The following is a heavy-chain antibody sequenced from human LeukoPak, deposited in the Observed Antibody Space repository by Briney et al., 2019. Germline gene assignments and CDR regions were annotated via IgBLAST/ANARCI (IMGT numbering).Heavy chain of an antibody. CDR2: INHSGST. V-gene: IGHV4-34*01. CDR1: GGSFSGYY. Sequence: SETLSLTCAVYGGSFSGYYWSWIRQPPGKGREWSGEINHSGSTNYNPSLKSRVTISVDTSKNHFSLKLSSVTAADTAVYCCARGPVPAAFNWFDPWGQGTLVTVSS. D-gene: IGHD2-2*01. CDR3: ARGPVPAAFNWFDP. J-gene: IGHJ5*02.